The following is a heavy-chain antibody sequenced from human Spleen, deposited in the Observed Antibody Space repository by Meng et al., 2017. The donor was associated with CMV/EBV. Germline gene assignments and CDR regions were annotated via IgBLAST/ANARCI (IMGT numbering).Heavy chain of an antibody. D-gene: IGHD1-26*01. CDR3: ARRVGATNHFDY. J-gene: IGHJ4*02. CDR1: GGTYSSYT. Sequence: SCKASGGTYSSYTFNWLRQAPGQGLEWMGGTIPILHTTNYAQKFQGRVTITTDESTSTGYMELSSLRSEDTAVYYCARRVGATNHFDYWGQGTLVTVSS. V-gene: IGHV1-69*16. CDR2: TIPILHTT.